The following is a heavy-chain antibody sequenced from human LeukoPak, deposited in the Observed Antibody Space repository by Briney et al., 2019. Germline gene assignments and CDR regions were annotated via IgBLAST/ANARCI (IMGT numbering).Heavy chain of an antibody. CDR2: INHSGST. J-gene: IGHJ6*02. CDR1: GESFNGYY. CDR3: ARGSRLDGMDV. D-gene: IGHD5-12*01. V-gene: IGHV4-34*01. Sequence: SETLSLTCAVYGESFNGYYWSWIRQPPGKGLEWIGEINHSGSTSYNPSLKSRVTISVDTSKNQISLKLSSVTAADTAVYYCARGSRLDGMDVWGQGTTVTVSS.